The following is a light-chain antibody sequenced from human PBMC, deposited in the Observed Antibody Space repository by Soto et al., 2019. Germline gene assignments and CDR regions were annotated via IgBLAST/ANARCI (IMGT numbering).Light chain of an antibody. Sequence: EIVLTQSPGTLSLSPGERATLSCRASQSVSSSYLAWYQHKPGQAPRLLIYVASSRATGIPDRFSGSGSGTDVTLSISRLEPEEFAVYYCQQYGSSPHTFGQGTKLEIK. V-gene: IGKV3-20*01. CDR1: QSVSSSY. CDR3: QQYGSSPHT. CDR2: VAS. J-gene: IGKJ2*01.